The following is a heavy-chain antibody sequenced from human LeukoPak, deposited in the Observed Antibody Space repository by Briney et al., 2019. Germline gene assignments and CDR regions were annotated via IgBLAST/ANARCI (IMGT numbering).Heavy chain of an antibody. Sequence: PGRSLRLSCEASGFTFSSYGMHWVRQAPGKGLEWVAVISYDGSNKYYADSVKGRFTISRDNSKNTLYLQMNSLRAEDTAVYYCAKGASGYDFDYWGQGTLVTVSS. J-gene: IGHJ4*02. CDR2: ISYDGSNK. CDR3: AKGASGYDFDY. V-gene: IGHV3-30*18. D-gene: IGHD3-22*01. CDR1: GFTFSSYG.